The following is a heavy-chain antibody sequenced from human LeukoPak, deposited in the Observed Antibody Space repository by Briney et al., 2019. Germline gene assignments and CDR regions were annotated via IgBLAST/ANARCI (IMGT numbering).Heavy chain of an antibody. CDR2: IIPIFGTA. Sequence: SVKVSCKASGGTFISYAISWGRQAPGQGLEWMGGIIPIFGTANYAQKYQGRVTITADETTSTAYMELSSLRSEDTAVYYCARGEAARWLQLSGVEDQNYYYYYGMDVWGQGTTVTVSS. CDR1: GGTFISYA. V-gene: IGHV1-69*13. CDR3: ARGEAARWLQLSGVEDQNYYYYYGMDV. D-gene: IGHD5-24*01. J-gene: IGHJ6*02.